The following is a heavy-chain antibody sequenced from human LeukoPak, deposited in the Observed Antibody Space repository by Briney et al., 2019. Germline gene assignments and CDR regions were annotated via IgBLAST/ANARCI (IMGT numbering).Heavy chain of an antibody. CDR2: INNGGRT. D-gene: IGHD2-15*01. CDR1: GGPFRGYY. CDR3: ARIALGYCSGGSCYPDYYYGMDV. V-gene: IGHV4-34*01. J-gene: IGHJ6*02. Sequence: SEPRSFTCAVYGGPFRGYYWSWIPRPPGKGLNGMGEINNGGRTNYNPSLKSRVTISVDTSKNQFSLKLSSVTAADTAVYYCARIALGYCSGGSCYPDYYYGMDVWGQGTTVTVSS.